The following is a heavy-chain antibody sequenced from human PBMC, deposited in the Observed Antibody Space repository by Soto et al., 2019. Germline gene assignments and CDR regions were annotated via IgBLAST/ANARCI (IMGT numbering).Heavy chain of an antibody. J-gene: IGHJ5*02. Sequence: VGSLRLSCAGSGFTFGDSCMSWIRQAPGKGLEWLSYISPGGRYPAYADSVKGRFTISRDNAKRSLYLQMMSLTAEDTAIYYCVRGGGGGLFDPWGQGTMVTVS. CDR1: GFTFGDSC. V-gene: IGHV3-11*06. CDR2: ISPGGRYP. CDR3: VRGGGGGLFDP. D-gene: IGHD2-15*01.